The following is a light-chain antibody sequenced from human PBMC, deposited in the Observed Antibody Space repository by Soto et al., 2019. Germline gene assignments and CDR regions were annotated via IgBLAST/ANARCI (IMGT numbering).Light chain of an antibody. V-gene: IGKV3-15*01. CDR3: QQYNNWPPST. CDR1: QSLGSGY. CDR2: DKS. J-gene: IGKJ5*01. Sequence: EILLTQSPGTLSLSPGDRATLSCRASQSLGSGYLAWYRQKPGQAPRILIYDKSSRAPGVPARFSGSGTGTDFTLTINSLQSEDVGVYYCQQYNNWPPSTFGQGTRLEIK.